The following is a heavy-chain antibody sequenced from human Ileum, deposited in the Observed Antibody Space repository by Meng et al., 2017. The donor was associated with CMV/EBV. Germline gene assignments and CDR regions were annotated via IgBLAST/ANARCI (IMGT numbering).Heavy chain of an antibody. D-gene: IGHD2-2*01. J-gene: IGHJ4*02. Sequence: ASGFTFIDYWIHWVRPVPGKGLVWVSRIRNDGGETNYAESVQGRFAISRDNAKSTVYLQMNSLRAEDSGVYYCARVPMSPAGKGIDYWGQGTLVTVSS. CDR3: ARVPMSPAGKGIDY. CDR2: IRNDGGET. CDR1: GFTFIDYW. V-gene: IGHV3-74*01.